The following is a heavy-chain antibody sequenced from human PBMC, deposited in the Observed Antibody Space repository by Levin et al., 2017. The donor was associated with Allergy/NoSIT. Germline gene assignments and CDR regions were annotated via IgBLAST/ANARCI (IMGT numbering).Heavy chain of an antibody. V-gene: IGHV3-23*01. CDR2: VSDGGDYT. D-gene: IGHD1-26*01. CDR1: GFTFSTYA. CDR3: AKDDGTAYYSFDT. Sequence: GGSLRLSCAASGFTFSTYAMNWFRQAPGQGLEGVSFVSDGGDYTFYADPVKGRFIISGDNSKNTLYLQMNSLRAEDTALYYCAKDDGTAYYSFDTWGKGTLVTVSS. J-gene: IGHJ4*02.